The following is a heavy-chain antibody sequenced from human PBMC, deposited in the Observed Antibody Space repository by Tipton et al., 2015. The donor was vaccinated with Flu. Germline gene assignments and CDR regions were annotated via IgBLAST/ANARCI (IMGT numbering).Heavy chain of an antibody. CDR2: MNPRSGNT. CDR1: GYTFTSFD. V-gene: IGHV1-8*01. CDR3: ARGGQGSGYDLDY. D-gene: IGHD5-12*01. Sequence: QVQLVQSGADVKKPGASVKVSCKASGYTFTSFDINWVRQATGQGLEWMGWMNPRSGNTGSAQKFQDRVTMTRNTSISTAYMELSSLRSEDTAVYYCARGGQGSGYDLDYWGQGTLVTVSS. J-gene: IGHJ4*02.